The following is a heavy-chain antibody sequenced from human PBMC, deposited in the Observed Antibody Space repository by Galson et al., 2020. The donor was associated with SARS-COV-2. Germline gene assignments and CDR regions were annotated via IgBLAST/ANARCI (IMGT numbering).Heavy chain of an antibody. CDR3: ARDGGYSYGSYPDY. Sequence: GGSLRLSCTASGFTFSSYEMNWVRQAPGKGLEWVSYISSGGGTIYYADSVKGRFTISRDNAKNSLYLQMNSLRAEDTAVYYCARDGGYSYGSYPDYWGQGTLVTVSS. J-gene: IGHJ4*02. CDR2: ISSGGGTI. V-gene: IGHV3-48*03. CDR1: GFTFSSYE. D-gene: IGHD5-18*01.